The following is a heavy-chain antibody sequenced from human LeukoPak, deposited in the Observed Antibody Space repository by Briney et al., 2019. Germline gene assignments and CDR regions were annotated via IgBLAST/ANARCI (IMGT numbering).Heavy chain of an antibody. CDR3: ARDSGELANDY. CDR2: INPNSGGT. CDR1: GYTFTGYY. V-gene: IGHV1-2*02. Sequence: ASATVSCKASGYTFTGYYMHWVRQAPGQGLEWMGWINPNSGGTNYAQKFQGRVTMTRDTSISTAYMELSRLRSDDTAVYYCARDSGELANDYWGQGTLVTVSS. D-gene: IGHD1-26*01. J-gene: IGHJ4*02.